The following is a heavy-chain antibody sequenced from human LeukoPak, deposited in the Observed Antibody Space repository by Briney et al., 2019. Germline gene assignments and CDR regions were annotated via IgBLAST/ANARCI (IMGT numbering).Heavy chain of an antibody. CDR1: GGFISSGGYY. D-gene: IGHD3-22*01. V-gene: IGHV4-31*03. Sequence: ASQTLSLTCTVSGGFISSGGYYWSWIRQHPGKGLEWIGYIYYSGSTYYNPSLKSRVTISVDTSKNQFSLKLSSVTAADTAVYYCASRYYYDSSGLDYWGQGTLVTVSS. CDR2: IYYSGST. CDR3: ASRYYYDSSGLDY. J-gene: IGHJ4*02.